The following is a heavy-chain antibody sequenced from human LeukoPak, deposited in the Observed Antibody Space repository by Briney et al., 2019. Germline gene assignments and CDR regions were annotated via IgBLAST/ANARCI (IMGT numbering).Heavy chain of an antibody. V-gene: IGHV5-10-1*01. Sequence: GESLKISCRGSGYSFTSYWISWVRQMPGKGMEWMGRIDPSDSYTNYSPSFQGHVTISADKSISTAYLQWSSLKASDTAMYYCARLFVVVVAATTPIQGFDYWGQGTLVTVSS. CDR1: GYSFTSYW. CDR3: ARLFVVVVAATTPIQGFDY. J-gene: IGHJ4*02. D-gene: IGHD2-15*01. CDR2: IDPSDSYT.